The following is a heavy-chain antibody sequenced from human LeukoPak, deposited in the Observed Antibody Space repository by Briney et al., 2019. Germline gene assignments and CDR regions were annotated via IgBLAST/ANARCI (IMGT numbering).Heavy chain of an antibody. J-gene: IGHJ3*02. D-gene: IGHD6-19*01. CDR3: ARDSTSSGWKYAFDI. V-gene: IGHV3-21*01. CDR2: ISSSSYI. CDR1: GFTFSSYS. Sequence: GGSLRLSCAASGFTFSSYSMNWVRQAPGKGLEWVSSISSSSYIYYADSVKGRFTISRDNAKNSLYLQMNSLRAEDTAVYYCARDSTSSGWKYAFDIWGQGTMVTVSS.